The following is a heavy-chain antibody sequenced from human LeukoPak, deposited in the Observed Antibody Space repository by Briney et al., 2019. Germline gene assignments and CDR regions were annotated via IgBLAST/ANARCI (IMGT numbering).Heavy chain of an antibody. D-gene: IGHD3-9*01. CDR2: IYYSGST. Sequence: SGTLSLTCTVSGGSISSYYWSWIRQPPGKGLEWIGYIYYSGSTNYNPSLKSRVTISVDTSKNQFSLKLSSVTAADTAVYYCARTLPSYDILPWYFDYWGQGTLVTVSS. J-gene: IGHJ4*02. V-gene: IGHV4-59*08. CDR3: ARTLPSYDILPWYFDY. CDR1: GGSISSYY.